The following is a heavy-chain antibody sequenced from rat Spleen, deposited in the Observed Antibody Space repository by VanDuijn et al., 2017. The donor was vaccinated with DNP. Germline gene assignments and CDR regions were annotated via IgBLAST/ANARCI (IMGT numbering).Heavy chain of an antibody. D-gene: IGHD1-4*01. CDR3: ARDYWYNIYAVDA. CDR2: INTGSGGA. Sequence: QIQLQQSGAELAKPGSSVKISCKASGYTFTSYFITWIKQTTGQGLEYIGYINTGSGGARYNEKFKGKATMTVDRSSGTAFMQLSSLTPDDSAVYYWARDYWYNIYAVDAWGQGTSVTVSS. CDR1: GYTFTSYF. V-gene: IGHV1-43*01. J-gene: IGHJ4*01.